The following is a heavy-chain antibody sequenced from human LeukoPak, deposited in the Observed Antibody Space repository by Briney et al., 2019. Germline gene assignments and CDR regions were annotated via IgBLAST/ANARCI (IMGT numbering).Heavy chain of an antibody. Sequence: GGSLRLSCAASGFTFSSYSMNWVRQAPGKGLEWASSISSSSSYIYYADSVKGRFTISRDNAKNSLYLQMNSLRAEDTAVYYCARDLIRGYSYGLFDYWGQGTLVTVSS. J-gene: IGHJ4*02. D-gene: IGHD5-18*01. CDR2: ISSSSSYI. CDR1: GFTFSSYS. V-gene: IGHV3-21*01. CDR3: ARDLIRGYSYGLFDY.